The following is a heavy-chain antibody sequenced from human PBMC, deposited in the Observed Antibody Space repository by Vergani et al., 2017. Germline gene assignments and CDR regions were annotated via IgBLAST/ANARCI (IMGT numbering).Heavy chain of an antibody. D-gene: IGHD3-22*01. J-gene: IGHJ4*02. V-gene: IGHV1-24*01. Sequence: QVQLVQSGSEVMKPGASVKVSCQVSGYILTELTIHWVRQAPGKGLEWMGGFDHEHGEVTFAHHIQGRVTMTEDRSTDTAYMELSSLRPEDTALYYCAIVTYYYDSSGYYLDYWGQGTLVTVSS. CDR3: AIVTYYYDSSGYYLDY. CDR2: FDHEHGEV. CDR1: GYILTELT.